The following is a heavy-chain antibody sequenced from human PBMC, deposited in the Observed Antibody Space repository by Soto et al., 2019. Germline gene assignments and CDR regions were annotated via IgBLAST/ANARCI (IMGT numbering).Heavy chain of an antibody. D-gene: IGHD2-15*01. CDR2: ISSSSSYI. J-gene: IGHJ4*02. CDR3: ARVLGYCSGGSCETFDY. CDR1: GFTFSSYS. V-gene: IGHV3-21*01. Sequence: GGSLRLSCAASGFTFSSYSMNWVRQAPGKGLEWVSSISSSSSYIYYADSVKGRFTISRDNAKNSLYLQMNSLRAEDTAVYYCARVLGYCSGGSCETFDYWGQGTLVTVSS.